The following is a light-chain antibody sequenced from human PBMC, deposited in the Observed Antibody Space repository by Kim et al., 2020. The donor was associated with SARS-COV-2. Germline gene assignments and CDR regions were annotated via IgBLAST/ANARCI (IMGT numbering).Light chain of an antibody. CDR2: DSS. Sequence: EIVLTQSPTTLSLSPGERATLYCGASQDVSTYLAWYHQRPGQAPRLLIYDSSIRATDIPARLRGSGSGTDFTLTIGSLEPEDSGVYYRQQRSRWPRTFGQGTKLEI. J-gene: IGKJ2*01. CDR1: QDVSTY. V-gene: IGKV3-11*01. CDR3: QQRSRWPRT.